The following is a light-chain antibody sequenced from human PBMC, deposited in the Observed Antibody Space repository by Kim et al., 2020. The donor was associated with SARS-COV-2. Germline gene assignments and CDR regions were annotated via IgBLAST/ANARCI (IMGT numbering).Light chain of an antibody. Sequence: LSPGERATLSCRASQSVRSYLGWYRQKPGQAPRLLIYDASNRAPGIPARFSGSGSGTDFTLTISSLEPEDFAIYYCQQRSDWPLTFGGGTKVDIK. J-gene: IGKJ4*01. CDR2: DAS. CDR3: QQRSDWPLT. CDR1: QSVRSY. V-gene: IGKV3-11*01.